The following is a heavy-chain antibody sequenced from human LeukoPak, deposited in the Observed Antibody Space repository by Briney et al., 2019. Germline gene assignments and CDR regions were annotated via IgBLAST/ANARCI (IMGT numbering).Heavy chain of an antibody. CDR1: GGTFSSYA. CDR3: ARERASRITIFGDAFDI. CDR2: IIPIFGTA. Sequence: SVKVSCKASGGTFSSYAISWVRQAPGQGLEWMGGIIPIFGTANYAQKFQGRVTITADESTSTAYMEPSSLRSEDTAVYYCARERASRITIFGDAFDIWGQGTMVTVSS. J-gene: IGHJ3*02. D-gene: IGHD3-3*01. V-gene: IGHV1-69*01.